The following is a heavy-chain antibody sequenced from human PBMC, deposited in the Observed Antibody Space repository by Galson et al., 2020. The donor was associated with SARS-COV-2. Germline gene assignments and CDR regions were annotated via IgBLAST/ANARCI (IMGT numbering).Heavy chain of an antibody. Sequence: GGSLRLSCAASGFTFSSSTMNWVRQAPGKGLEWVSSISSSSTYTYYADSVKGRFTISRDNAKNSLYLQMNSLRAEDTAVYYCARVPYSNYSCYYYDVDAWGKGTTVTVSS. CDR1: GFTFSSST. V-gene: IGHV3-21*01. J-gene: IGHJ6*03. D-gene: IGHD4-4*01. CDR3: ARVPYSNYSCYYYDVDA. CDR2: ISSSSTYT.